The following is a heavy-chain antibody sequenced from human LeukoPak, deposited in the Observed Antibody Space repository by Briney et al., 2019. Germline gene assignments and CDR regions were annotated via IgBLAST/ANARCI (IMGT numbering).Heavy chain of an antibody. CDR1: GGTFSSYA. CDR3: ASRSLPDYYDSSGDYYFDY. J-gene: IGHJ4*02. V-gene: IGHV1-69*05. D-gene: IGHD3-22*01. Sequence: SVKVSCKASGGTFSSYAISWVRQAPGQGLELMGGIILIFGTANYAQKFQGRVTITTDESTSTAYMELSSLRSEDTAVYYCASRSLPDYYDSSGDYYFDYWGQGTLVTVSS. CDR2: IILIFGTA.